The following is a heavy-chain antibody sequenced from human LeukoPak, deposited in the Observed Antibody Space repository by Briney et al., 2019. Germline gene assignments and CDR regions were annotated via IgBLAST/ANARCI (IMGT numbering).Heavy chain of an antibody. CDR1: GFIFSSYA. V-gene: IGHV3-23*01. CDR3: AKRSCSGGSCNFDY. J-gene: IGHJ4*02. Sequence: GGSLRLSCAASGFIFSSYAMSWVRQAPGKGLEWVSAISSSGGSTNYADSVKGRFTISRDNSKNTLYLQMNSLRAADTAVYYCAKRSCSGGSCNFDYWGQGTLVTVSS. CDR2: ISSSGGST. D-gene: IGHD2-15*01.